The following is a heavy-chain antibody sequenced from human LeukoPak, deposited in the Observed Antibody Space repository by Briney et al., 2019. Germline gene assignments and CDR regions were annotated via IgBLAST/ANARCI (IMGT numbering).Heavy chain of an antibody. D-gene: IGHD2-15*01. CDR1: GFTFSSYA. CDR3: AKDREAGSIVLLVAATFFDN. Sequence: GGSLRLSCAASGFTFSSYAMSWVRQAPGKGLERVSAISGSAGSTYYADSVKGRFTISRDNSKNTLYMQMSSLRAEDTAVYYCAKDREAGSIVLLVAATFFDNWGQGTLVTVSS. V-gene: IGHV3-23*01. CDR2: ISGSAGST. J-gene: IGHJ4*02.